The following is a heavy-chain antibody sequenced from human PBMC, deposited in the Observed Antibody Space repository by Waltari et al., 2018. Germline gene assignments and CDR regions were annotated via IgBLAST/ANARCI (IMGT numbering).Heavy chain of an antibody. CDR3: ARVPTYSSSSGGYYFDY. CDR2: VYTSGNT. CDR1: GDSISSDSYY. V-gene: IGHV4-61*02. D-gene: IGHD6-6*01. J-gene: IGHJ4*02. Sequence: QVQLQESGPGLLKPSQTLSLICTVFGDSISSDSYYWSWIRQPAGKGLEWIGRVYTSGNTNYNPSLTSRVTISLDTSRNKFFLRLTSVTAADTAVYYCARVPTYSSSSGGYYFDYWGQGVPVTVSS.